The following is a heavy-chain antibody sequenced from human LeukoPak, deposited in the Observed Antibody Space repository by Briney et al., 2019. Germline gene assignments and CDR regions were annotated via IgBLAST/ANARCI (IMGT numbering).Heavy chain of an antibody. CDR2: ISNSGGST. J-gene: IGHJ4*02. V-gene: IGHV3-23*01. Sequence: GGSLRLSCAASGLTFSSYGMSWVRQTPGRGLEWVSAISNSGGSTYYADSVKGRFTISRDNSKNTLYLQMNSLRAEDTAVYYCVLGKQPYYFDYWGQGTLVIVSS. D-gene: IGHD6-13*01. CDR1: GLTFSSYG. CDR3: VLGKQPYYFDY.